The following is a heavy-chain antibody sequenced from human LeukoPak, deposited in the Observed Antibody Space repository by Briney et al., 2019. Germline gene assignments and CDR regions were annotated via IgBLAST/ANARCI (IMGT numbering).Heavy chain of an antibody. V-gene: IGHV3-21*01. CDR2: ISSSSSYI. J-gene: IGHJ4*02. Sequence: GGSLRLSCAASGFTFSSYSMNWVRQAPGKGLEWVSSISSSSSYIFYADSVNGRFTISRDNAKNSLYLQMNSLRAEDTAVYYCARGGRWITGMADYWGQGTLVTVSS. CDR3: ARGGRWITGMADY. D-gene: IGHD1-20*01. CDR1: GFTFSSYS.